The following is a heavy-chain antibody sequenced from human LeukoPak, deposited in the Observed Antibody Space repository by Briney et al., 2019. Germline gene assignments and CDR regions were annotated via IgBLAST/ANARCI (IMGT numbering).Heavy chain of an antibody. Sequence: SVKVSCKASGGTFSSYAISWVRQAPGQGLEWMGGIIPIFGTANYAQKFQGRVTITADESTSTAYMELSSLRSEDTAVYYCARSRDGYNGYDYWGQGTLVTVSS. D-gene: IGHD5-24*01. CDR1: GGTFSSYA. V-gene: IGHV1-69*01. CDR3: ARSRDGYNGYDY. J-gene: IGHJ4*02. CDR2: IIPIFGTA.